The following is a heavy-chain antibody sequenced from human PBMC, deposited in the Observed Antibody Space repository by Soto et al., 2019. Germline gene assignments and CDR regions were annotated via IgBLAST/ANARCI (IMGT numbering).Heavy chain of an antibody. CDR2: VSYTGST. Sequence: QVQLQESGPGLVKPSETLALICTVSGGSISSYFWNWLRQSPGKGLEWIGYVSYTGSTKYNTYLKSRATISVDTSKNQFSLKLNSVTAADTAKYYCARDRLAATASEVALDIWGQGTMVIVS. CDR3: ARDRLAATASEVALDI. CDR1: GGSISSYF. V-gene: IGHV4-59*01. D-gene: IGHD6-13*01. J-gene: IGHJ3*02.